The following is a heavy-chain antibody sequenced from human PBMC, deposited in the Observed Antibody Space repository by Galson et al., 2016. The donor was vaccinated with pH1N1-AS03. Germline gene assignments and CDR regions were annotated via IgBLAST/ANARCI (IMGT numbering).Heavy chain of an antibody. J-gene: IGHJ5*02. V-gene: IGHV3-48*04. D-gene: IGHD1-1*01. CDR1: GFTFRSYS. Sequence: SLRLSCAGSGFTFRSYSMNWVRQAPGKGLEWLSFISSSSGTIHYADSVKGRFITSRDNAKNSVYLQMKSLRVADTAVYYCVRHNSIDCGSGNEGWFDPWGQGTLVTVSS. CDR2: ISSSSGTI. CDR3: VRHNSIDCGSGNEGWFDP.